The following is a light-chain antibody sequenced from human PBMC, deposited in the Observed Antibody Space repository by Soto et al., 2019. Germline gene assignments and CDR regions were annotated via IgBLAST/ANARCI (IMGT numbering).Light chain of an antibody. CDR3: QKCKIAPFT. Sequence: IQMTQSPSSLSASVGDRVTITCRASQDIRNDLGWFQHRPGTAPKLLIYAASTLQSGVPSRFSGSGSGTDFTLTISSLQPEDVATYYCQKCKIAPFTFGGGTKVDIK. V-gene: IGKV1-27*01. J-gene: IGKJ4*01. CDR1: QDIRND. CDR2: AAS.